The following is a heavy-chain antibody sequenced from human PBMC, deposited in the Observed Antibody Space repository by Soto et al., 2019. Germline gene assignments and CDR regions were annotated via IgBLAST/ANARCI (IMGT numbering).Heavy chain of an antibody. CDR2: IYYTGST. J-gene: IGHJ4*02. Sequence: SETLSLSCAVFGESVIDYYWSWIRQPPGKGLEWIGHIYYTGSTNYNPSLRSRVTMSQDKSKNQISLKLASVTAADTAVYYCARSGYYGFVYWGQGALVTVSS. D-gene: IGHD3-10*01. CDR1: GESVIDYY. CDR3: ARSGYYGFVY. V-gene: IGHV4-59*02.